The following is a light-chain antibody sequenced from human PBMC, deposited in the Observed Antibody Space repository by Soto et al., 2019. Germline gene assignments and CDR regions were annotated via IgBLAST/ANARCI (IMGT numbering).Light chain of an antibody. CDR3: QQYINWPPLT. CDR2: GAS. CDR1: QSVASN. J-gene: IGKJ4*01. V-gene: IGKV3-15*01. Sequence: EIVMTQSPAILSVSPGEGATLSCRASQSVASNFAWYQQKPGQAPRLLIYGASSRATGIPARFSGSGSGTKFTLTISSLQPEDFAVYYCQQYINWPPLTFGGGTKVEI.